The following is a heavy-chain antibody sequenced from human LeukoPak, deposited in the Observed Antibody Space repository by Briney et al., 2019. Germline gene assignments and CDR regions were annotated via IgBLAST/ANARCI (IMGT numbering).Heavy chain of an antibody. CDR3: VKDLGSSIRNPTFDY. J-gene: IGHJ4*02. V-gene: IGHV3-74*01. CDR1: GFSFSRHL. D-gene: IGHD2-2*01. CDR2: ISGNGSDT. Sequence: PGGSLRLSCSASGFSFSRHLMHWVRQDPGKGLVWVSHISGNGSDTGYADSVKGRFTISRDNAKNSLYLQMKSLRAEDTALYYCVKDLGSSIRNPTFDYWGQGTLVTVSS.